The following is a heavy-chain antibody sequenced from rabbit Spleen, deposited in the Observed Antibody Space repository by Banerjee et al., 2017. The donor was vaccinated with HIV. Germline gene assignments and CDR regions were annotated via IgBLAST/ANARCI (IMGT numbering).Heavy chain of an antibody. J-gene: IGHJ4*01. CDR1: GFSFSSSYY. CDR3: ARNFDL. V-gene: IGHV1S45*01. CDR2: IYAGSSGST. Sequence: QEQLEESGGDLVKPEASLTLTCTASGFSFSSSYYMCWFRQAPGKGLEWIACIYAGSSGSTYYATWAKGRFTISKTSSTTVTLQMTSLTAADTATYFCARNFDLWGPGTLVTVS.